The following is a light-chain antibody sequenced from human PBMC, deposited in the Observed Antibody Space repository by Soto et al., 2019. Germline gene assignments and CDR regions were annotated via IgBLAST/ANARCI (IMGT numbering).Light chain of an antibody. CDR1: AVPKQY. Sequence: SYELIQPPSVSVSPGQTARITCSGDAVPKQYGHWYQQKPGQAPVLVIYKDSERPSGIPERFSGSSSGTTVTLTISGVQAEDEADYYCQSADSSGSYVVFAGGTKLTVL. V-gene: IGLV3-25*03. CDR2: KDS. CDR3: QSADSSGSYVV. J-gene: IGLJ2*01.